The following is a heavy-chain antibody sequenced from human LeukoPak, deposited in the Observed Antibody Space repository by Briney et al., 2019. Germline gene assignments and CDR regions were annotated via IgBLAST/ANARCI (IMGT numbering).Heavy chain of an antibody. Sequence: GGSLRLSCAASGFTFSSYSMNWVRQAPGKGLEWVSSISSSSSYIYYADSVKGRFTISRDNAKNSLYLQMNSLRAEDTAVYYCAKDNLGATAGLSAFDIWGQGTMVTVSS. D-gene: IGHD1-26*01. V-gene: IGHV3-21*01. CDR3: AKDNLGATAGLSAFDI. CDR1: GFTFSSYS. J-gene: IGHJ3*02. CDR2: ISSSSSYI.